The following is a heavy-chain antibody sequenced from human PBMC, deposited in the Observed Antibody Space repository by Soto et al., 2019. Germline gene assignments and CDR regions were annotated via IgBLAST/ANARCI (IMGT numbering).Heavy chain of an antibody. CDR3: ARDDVMVRGHYYYMDV. CDR1: GYTFTSYA. J-gene: IGHJ6*03. CDR2: INAGNGNT. Sequence: ASVKVSCKASGYTFTSYAMHWVRQAPGQRLEWMGWINAGNGNTKYSQKFQGRVTITRDTSTSTAYMELSSLRSDDTAVYYCARDDVMVRGHYYYMDVWGKGTTVTVSS. V-gene: IGHV1-3*01. D-gene: IGHD3-10*01.